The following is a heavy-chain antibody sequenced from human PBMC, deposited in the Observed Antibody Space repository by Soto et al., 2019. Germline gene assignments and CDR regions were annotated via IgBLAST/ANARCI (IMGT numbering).Heavy chain of an antibody. J-gene: IGHJ3*02. CDR1: GYPVTAYY. D-gene: IGHD3-3*01. CDR2: INPATGAA. Sequence: QLHLVQSGAVVKKPGASVTVSCSASGYPVTAYYMHWVRQAPGRGLEWMGGINPATGAAKYTQTFQGRATMTRDTSTSTVFMELCGLTSEDTAVFYWARGGGVGVAGSAAFDMWGQGTLVTVSS. CDR3: ARGGGVGVAGSAAFDM. V-gene: IGHV1-2*02.